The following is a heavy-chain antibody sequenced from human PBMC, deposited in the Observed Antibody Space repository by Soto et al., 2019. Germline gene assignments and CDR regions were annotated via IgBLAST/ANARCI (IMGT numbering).Heavy chain of an antibody. CDR2: IDPYDTGI. CDR3: ARDMTGADDY. Sequence: GGSLRLSCAASGFTFSEYWFHWVRQAPGKGLMWVSRIDPYDTGITYADSVKGRFTISRDNARNTLYLQMDSLTAEDTAVYYCARDMTGADDYLGQGTLVTVSS. CDR1: GFTFSEYW. D-gene: IGHD3-9*01. V-gene: IGHV3-74*01. J-gene: IGHJ4*02.